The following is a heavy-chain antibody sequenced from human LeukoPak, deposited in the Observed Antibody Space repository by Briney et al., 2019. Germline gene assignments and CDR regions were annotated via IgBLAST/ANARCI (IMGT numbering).Heavy chain of an antibody. V-gene: IGHV4-4*09. CDR3: ARRKARWFDP. CDR1: GGSINSYY. J-gene: IGHJ5*02. CDR2: IYTSGST. Sequence: SETLSLTCTVSGGSINSYYWSWIRQPPGKGLAGLGYIYTSGSTNYNPSLKSRVTISVDTSKNQFSLKLSSVTAADTAVYYCARRKARWFDPWGQGTLVTVSS. D-gene: IGHD1-14*01.